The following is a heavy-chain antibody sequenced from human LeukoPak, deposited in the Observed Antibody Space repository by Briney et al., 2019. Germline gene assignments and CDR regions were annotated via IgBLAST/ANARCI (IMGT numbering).Heavy chain of an antibody. CDR1: GFTFSSYG. CDR3: ATCTRTNY. D-gene: IGHD1-14*01. CDR2: ISYDGSNK. Sequence: GGSLRLSCAASGFTFSSYGMHWVRQAPGKGLEWVAVISYDGSNKYYADSVKGRFTISRDNSKNTLYLQMNSLRAEDTAVYYCATCTRTNYWGQGTLVTVSS. J-gene: IGHJ4*02. V-gene: IGHV3-30*03.